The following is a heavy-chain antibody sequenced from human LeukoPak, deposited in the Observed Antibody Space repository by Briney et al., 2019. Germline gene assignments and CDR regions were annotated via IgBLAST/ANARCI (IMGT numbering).Heavy chain of an antibody. CDR2: IKQDGSEK. V-gene: IGHV3-7*01. D-gene: IGHD3-22*01. Sequence: GGSLRLSCAASGFTFSSYWMSWVRQAPGKGLEWVANIKQDGSEKYYVDSVKGRFTISRDNAKNSLYLQMNSLRAEDTAVYYCARPLITMIVVVNNYWGQGTLVTVSS. J-gene: IGHJ4*02. CDR3: ARPLITMIVVVNNY. CDR1: GFTFSSYW.